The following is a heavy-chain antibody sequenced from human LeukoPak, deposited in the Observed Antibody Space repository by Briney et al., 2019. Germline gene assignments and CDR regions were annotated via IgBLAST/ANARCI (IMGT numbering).Heavy chain of an antibody. CDR1: GYTFTSYD. CDR3: ARDLLSSAIDY. CDR2: MNPNSGNT. D-gene: IGHD6-19*01. V-gene: IGHV1-8*01. Sequence: ASVKVSCKASGYTFTSYDINWVRQATGQGLEWMGWMNPNSGNTGYAQKFQGRVTVTRNTSISTAYMELSSLRSEDTAVYYCARDLLSSAIDYWGQGTLVTVSS. J-gene: IGHJ4*02.